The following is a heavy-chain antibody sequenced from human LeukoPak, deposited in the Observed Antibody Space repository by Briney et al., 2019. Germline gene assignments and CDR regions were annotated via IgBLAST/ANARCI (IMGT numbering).Heavy chain of an antibody. CDR3: GSGPVGTTVP. J-gene: IGHJ5*02. V-gene: IGHV3-23*01. CDR1: GFSFGSYA. D-gene: IGHD1-1*01. Sequence: AGGSLRLSCAASGFSFGSYAMGWTRQAPGQGLEWVSAISGSGSHANYAESVKGRFTISRDNSKNTLYLQMHSLIAADTAVYYCGSGPVGTTVPWGQGILVTVSS. CDR2: ISGSGSHA.